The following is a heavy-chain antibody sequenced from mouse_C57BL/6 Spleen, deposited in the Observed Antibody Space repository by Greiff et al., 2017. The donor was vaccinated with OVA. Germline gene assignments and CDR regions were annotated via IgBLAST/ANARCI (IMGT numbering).Heavy chain of an antibody. D-gene: IGHD3-2*02. CDR2: IYPGSGST. J-gene: IGHJ3*01. CDR3: ARDSSGYWFAY. V-gene: IGHV1-55*01. Sequence: QVQLQQPGAELVKPGASVKMSCKASGYTFTSYWINWVKQRPGQGLEWIGDIYPGSGSTNYNEKLTRKATLTVDPSSRTAYMQLSSLTSEDSAVYYCARDSSGYWFAYWGQGTLVTVSA. CDR1: GYTFTSYW.